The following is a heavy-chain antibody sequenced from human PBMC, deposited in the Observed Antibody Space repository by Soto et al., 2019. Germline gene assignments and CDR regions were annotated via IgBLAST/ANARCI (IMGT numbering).Heavy chain of an antibody. CDR3: ARGNWNEYYFDY. CDR1: GGTFSSYA. Sequence: GASVKVSCKASGGTFSSYAISGVRQAPGQGLEWMGGIIPIFGTANYAQKLQGSVTITADESTGTAYMELSSLRYEDTAVYYCARGNWNEYYFDYWGQGTLVTVSS. V-gene: IGHV1-69*13. J-gene: IGHJ4*02. CDR2: IIPIFGTA. D-gene: IGHD1-1*01.